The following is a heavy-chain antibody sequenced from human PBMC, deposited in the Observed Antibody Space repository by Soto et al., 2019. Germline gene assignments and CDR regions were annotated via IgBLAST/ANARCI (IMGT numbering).Heavy chain of an antibody. V-gene: IGHV1-3*01. CDR2: ISNAGSGST. Sequence: QVHLVQSGAEVKKPGASVKVSCKTSGYPFPSFEVHWVRQAPGQRPEWMGGISNAGSGSTKYSQKFQDRLTITGDRRATTVYMSLSSLTSEDTAIYYCARESSHYQDVFQNWGQGNLVTVSA. J-gene: IGHJ4*02. CDR1: GYPFPSFE. CDR3: ARESSHYQDVFQN. D-gene: IGHD6-19*01.